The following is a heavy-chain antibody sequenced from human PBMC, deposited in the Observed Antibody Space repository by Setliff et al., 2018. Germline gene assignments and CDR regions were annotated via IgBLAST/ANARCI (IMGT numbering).Heavy chain of an antibody. V-gene: IGHV5-51*01. CDR1: GYSIDDYW. CDR3: GRHMTWYNSKDFRDYYYLDV. J-gene: IGHJ6*03. D-gene: IGHD1-1*01. Sequence: GASVKVSCKTSGYSIDDYWIAWVRHMPGKGLEWMGMTQPRDRDVSYSPSFGGQVTISSDRSTGTAYLQWSRLKASDTAIYYCGRHMTWYNSKDFRDYYYLDVWGKGTAVTVSS. CDR2: TQPRDRDV.